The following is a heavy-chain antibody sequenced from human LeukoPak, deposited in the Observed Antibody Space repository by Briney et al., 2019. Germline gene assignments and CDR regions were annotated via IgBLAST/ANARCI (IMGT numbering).Heavy chain of an antibody. CDR1: GFTFGDYA. D-gene: IGHD5-18*01. Sequence: PGGSLRLSCTASGFTFGDYATSWVRQAPGKGLEWVGFIRSKAYGGTTEYAASVKGRFTISRDDSKSIAYLQMNSLKTEDTAVYYCTRGQLWLDYWGQGTLVTVSS. J-gene: IGHJ4*02. V-gene: IGHV3-49*04. CDR3: TRGQLWLDY. CDR2: IRSKAYGGTT.